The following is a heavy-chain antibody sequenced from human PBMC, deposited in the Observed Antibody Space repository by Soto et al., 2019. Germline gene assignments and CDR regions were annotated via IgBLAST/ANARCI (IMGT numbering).Heavy chain of an antibody. CDR2: IIPIFGTA. V-gene: IGHV1-69*13. D-gene: IGHD3-10*01. CDR3: ARDRGAIYYYYGMDV. Sequence: ASVKVSCKASGGTFSSYAISWVRQAPGQGLEWMGGIIPIFGTANYAQKFQGRVTITADESTNTAYMELSSLRSEDTAVYYCARDRGAIYYYYGMDVWGQGTTVTVSS. J-gene: IGHJ6*02. CDR1: GGTFSSYA.